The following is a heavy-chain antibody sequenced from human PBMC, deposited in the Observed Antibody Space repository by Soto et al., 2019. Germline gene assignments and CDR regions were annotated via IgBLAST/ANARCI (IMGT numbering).Heavy chain of an antibody. CDR1: GFTFGDYA. CDR3: GKEICLGVAVAGGPLDY. D-gene: IGHD6-19*01. V-gene: IGHV3-9*01. J-gene: IGHJ4*02. Sequence: EVQLVESGGGLVQPGRSLRLSCAASGFTFGDYAMHWVRQVPGRGLEWVAGITWNGGSIGYADSVKGRFTISRDNAKNSLELQMNSLRADERALYDWGKEICLGVAVAGGPLDYGGQGTLVTVSP. CDR2: ITWNGGSI.